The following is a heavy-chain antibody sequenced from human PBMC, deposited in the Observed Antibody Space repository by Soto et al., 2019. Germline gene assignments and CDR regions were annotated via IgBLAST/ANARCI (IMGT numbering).Heavy chain of an antibody. CDR1: GNSMSSSNW. J-gene: IGHJ4*02. CDR3: ARTPDH. D-gene: IGHD2-15*01. CDR2: AHHSGRT. V-gene: IGHV4-4*02. Sequence: SETLSLTCSVSGNSMSSSNWWNWVRQPPGKGLEWIGEAHHSGRTNYNPSLKSRVTISVDRSQSIFSLKLASVTAADTAVYYCARTPDHWGQGTLVTVSS.